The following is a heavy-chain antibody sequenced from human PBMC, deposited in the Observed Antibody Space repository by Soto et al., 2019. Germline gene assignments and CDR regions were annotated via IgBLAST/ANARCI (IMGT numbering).Heavy chain of an antibody. J-gene: IGHJ6*01. CDR3: ARRYSSKDPDTNSNYYGMCV. V-gene: IGHV5-51*01. D-gene: IGHD6-19*01. CDR1: GYSFTSYW. Sequence: GESLKISCKGSGYSFTSYWIGWVRQMPGKGLEWMGIIYPGDSDTRYSPSFQGQVTISADKSISTAYLQWSSLKASDTAMYYCARRYSSKDPDTNSNYYGMCVCGQGSTVTASS. CDR2: IYPGDSDT.